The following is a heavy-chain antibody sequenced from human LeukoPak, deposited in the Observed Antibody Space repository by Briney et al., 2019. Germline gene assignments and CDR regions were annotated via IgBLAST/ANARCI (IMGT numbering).Heavy chain of an antibody. Sequence: PGGSLRLSCAASGFTFSTYWMHWVRHAPGKGLVWVSRINTDGSSASYADSVKGRFTISRDNAKNTLYLQMNSLRAEDTAVYYCARKGYATYALDIWGQGTLVTVSS. CDR2: INTDGSSA. D-gene: IGHD2-8*01. CDR1: GFTFSTYW. V-gene: IGHV3-74*01. CDR3: ARKGYATYALDI. J-gene: IGHJ3*02.